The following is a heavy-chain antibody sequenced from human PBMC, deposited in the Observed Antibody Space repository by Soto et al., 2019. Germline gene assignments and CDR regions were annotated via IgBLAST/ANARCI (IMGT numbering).Heavy chain of an antibody. V-gene: IGHV1-18*01. Sequence: QVQLVQSGAEVKKPGASVKVSCKASGYTFTSYGISWVRQAPGQGLERMGWISAYNGNTNYAQKLQGRVTMTTDTSTSTAYMELRSLRSDDTAVYYCARVKYSPPYYYYDGMDVGGQGTTVTVSS. D-gene: IGHD5-18*01. J-gene: IGHJ6*02. CDR1: GYTFTSYG. CDR2: ISAYNGNT. CDR3: ARVKYSPPYYYYDGMDV.